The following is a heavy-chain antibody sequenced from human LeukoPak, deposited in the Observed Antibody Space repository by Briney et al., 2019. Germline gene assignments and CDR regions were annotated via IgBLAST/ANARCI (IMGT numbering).Heavy chain of an antibody. V-gene: IGHV1-18*01. D-gene: IGHD4-23*01. CDR3: ASGLDYGGNQFDY. J-gene: IGHJ4*02. Sequence: ASVKVSCKASGYTFTSYGISWVRQAPGQGLEWMGCISAYNGNTNYAQKLQGRVTMTTDTSTSTVYMELRSLRSDDTAVYYCASGLDYGGNQFDYWGQGTLVTVSS. CDR2: ISAYNGNT. CDR1: GYTFTSYG.